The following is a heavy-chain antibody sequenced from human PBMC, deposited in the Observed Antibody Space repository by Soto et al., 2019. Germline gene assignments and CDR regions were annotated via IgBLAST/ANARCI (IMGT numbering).Heavy chain of an antibody. CDR3: ARPMDPPYYDFWSGYENYYYGMGV. CDR2: INPNSGGT. V-gene: IGHV1-2*02. Sequence: ASVKVSCKASGYTFTGYYMHWVRQAPGQGLEWMGWINPNSGGTNYAQKFQGRVTMTRDTSISTAYMELSRLRSDDTAVYYCARPMDPPYYDFWSGYENYYYGMGVWGQGTTVTVSS. J-gene: IGHJ6*02. D-gene: IGHD3-3*01. CDR1: GYTFTGYY.